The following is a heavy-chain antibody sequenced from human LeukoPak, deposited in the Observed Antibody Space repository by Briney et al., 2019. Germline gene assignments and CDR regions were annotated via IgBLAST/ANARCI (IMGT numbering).Heavy chain of an antibody. CDR3: ASRTGDGY. D-gene: IGHD7-27*01. CDR2: ISSSSSYI. Sequence: PGGSLRLSCAASGFTFSSYSMNWVRQAPGKGLEWVSSISSSSSYIYYAGSVKGRFTISRDNAKNSLYLQMNSLRAEDTAVYYCASRTGDGYWGQGTLVTVSS. J-gene: IGHJ4*02. CDR1: GFTFSSYS. V-gene: IGHV3-21*01.